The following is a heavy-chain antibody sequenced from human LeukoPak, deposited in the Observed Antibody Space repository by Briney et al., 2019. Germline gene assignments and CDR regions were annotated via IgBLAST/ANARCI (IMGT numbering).Heavy chain of an antibody. Sequence: ASVKVSCKASGYTFTSYGISWVRQAPGQGLEWMGGISDYSGNTNYAQKLQGRVTMTTDTSTSTAYMELRSLRSDDTAVYYCARVNPPGITMIVDYWGQGTLVTVSS. D-gene: IGHD3-22*01. V-gene: IGHV1-18*01. J-gene: IGHJ4*02. CDR3: ARVNPPGITMIVDY. CDR2: ISDYSGNT. CDR1: GYTFTSYG.